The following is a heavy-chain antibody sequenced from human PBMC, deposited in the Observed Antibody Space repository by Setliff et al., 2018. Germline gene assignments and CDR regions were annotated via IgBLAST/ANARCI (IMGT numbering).Heavy chain of an antibody. CDR1: GVRFGEYS. J-gene: IGHJ5*01. CDR3: ARDLGNWFDS. Sequence: GGSLRLSCAASGVRFGEYSMSWVRQAPGKGLEWVSAISGGSYAESVKGRFTISRDDSKNMVNLQMNSLRAEDTAVYYCARDLGNWFDSWGQGTVVTVSS. V-gene: IGHV3-23*01. CDR2: ISGGS. D-gene: IGHD3-16*01.